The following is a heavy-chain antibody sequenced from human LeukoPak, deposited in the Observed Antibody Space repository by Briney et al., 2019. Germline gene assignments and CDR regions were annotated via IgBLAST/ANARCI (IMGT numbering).Heavy chain of an antibody. CDR3: AKDRIPRWPDAFDI. CDR1: GFTFNDFG. Sequence: GGSLRLSCATSGFTFNDFGMHWVRQAPGKGLEWLSFIRYDRSNQFYADSVKGRFTISRDYSKNTVYLQMNSLRPEDTAVYYCAKDRIPRWPDAFDIWGQGTMVTVSS. D-gene: IGHD4-23*01. CDR2: IRYDRSNQ. J-gene: IGHJ3*02. V-gene: IGHV3-30*02.